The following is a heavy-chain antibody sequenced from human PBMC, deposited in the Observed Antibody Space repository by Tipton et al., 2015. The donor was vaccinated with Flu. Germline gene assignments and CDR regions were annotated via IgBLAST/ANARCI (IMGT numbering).Heavy chain of an antibody. CDR3: ARGQGNSGWHYFDY. V-gene: IGHV3-23*01. CDR2: IGGTVGHT. Sequence: SLRLSCAASGFTFSSYAMSWVRQAPGKGLEWVSVIGGTVGHTYYADSVKGRFTISRDDSKNTLYLQMNSLRAEDTAVYYCARGQGNSGWHYFDYWGQGTLVTVSS. J-gene: IGHJ4*02. CDR1: GFTFSSYA. D-gene: IGHD6-19*01.